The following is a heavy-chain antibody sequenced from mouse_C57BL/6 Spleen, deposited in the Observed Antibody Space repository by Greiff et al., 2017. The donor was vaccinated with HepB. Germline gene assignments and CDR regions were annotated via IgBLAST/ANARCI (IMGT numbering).Heavy chain of an antibody. Sequence: QVQLQQPGAELVMPGASVKLSCKASGYTFTSYWMHWVKQRPGQGLEWIGEIDPSDSYTNYNQKFKGKSTLTVDKSSSTAYMQLSSLTSEDSAVYYWAMMVNWYFDVWGTGTTVTVSS. CDR3: AMMVNWYFDV. CDR2: IDPSDSYT. D-gene: IGHD2-13*01. V-gene: IGHV1-69*01. J-gene: IGHJ1*03. CDR1: GYTFTSYW.